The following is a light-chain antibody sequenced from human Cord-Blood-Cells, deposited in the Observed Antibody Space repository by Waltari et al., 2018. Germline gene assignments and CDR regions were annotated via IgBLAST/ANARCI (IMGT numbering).Light chain of an antibody. J-gene: IGLJ3*02. Sequence: QSALTQPASVSGSPGQSITISCTGTSSYVGGYNYVSWYQQHPGKAPKLMIYDVSNRTSGVSNRFSGSKSGNTASLTISGLQAEDEADYYCSSYTSSSTWVFGGGTKLTVL. CDR3: SSYTSSSTWV. CDR1: SSYVGGYNY. CDR2: DVS. V-gene: IGLV2-14*03.